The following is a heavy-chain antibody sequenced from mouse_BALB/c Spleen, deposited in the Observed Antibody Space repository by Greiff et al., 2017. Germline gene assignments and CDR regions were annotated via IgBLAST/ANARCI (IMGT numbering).Heavy chain of an antibody. V-gene: IGHV3-6*02. Sequence: ESGPGLVKPSQSLSLTCSVTGYSITSGYYWNWIRQFPGNKLEWMGYISYDGSNNYNPSLKNRISITRDTSKNQFFLKLNSVTTEDTATYYCARGDYGSSHYAMDYWGQGTSVTVSS. D-gene: IGHD1-1*01. CDR2: ISYDGSN. CDR1: GYSITSGYY. J-gene: IGHJ4*01. CDR3: ARGDYGSSHYAMDY.